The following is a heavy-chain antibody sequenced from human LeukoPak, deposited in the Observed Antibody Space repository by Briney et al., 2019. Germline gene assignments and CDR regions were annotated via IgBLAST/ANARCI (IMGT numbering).Heavy chain of an antibody. D-gene: IGHD1-26*01. CDR3: ARSGTKTSPPNY. V-gene: IGHV3-30*02. CDR2: IRYDGSNK. J-gene: IGHJ4*02. Sequence: GGSLRLSCAASGFTFSSYGMHWVRQAPGKGLEWVAFIRYDGSNKYFADSVKGRFTISRDNSKNTLYLQMNSLRAEDTAVYYCARSGTKTSPPNYWGQGTLVTVSS. CDR1: GFTFSSYG.